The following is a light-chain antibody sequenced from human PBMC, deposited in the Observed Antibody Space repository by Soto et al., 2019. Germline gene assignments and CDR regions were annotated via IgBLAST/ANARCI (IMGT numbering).Light chain of an antibody. Sequence: EIVLTQSPGTLSLSPGEGATLSCRASQSVTGTNLAWYQQRAGQAPRLLIYDAVRRATGIPDRFSGSGSGTDFTLTISRLEPEDFAVYYCHQYGSSLGTFGQGTKV. CDR2: DAV. CDR1: QSVTGTN. V-gene: IGKV3-20*01. CDR3: HQYGSSLGT. J-gene: IGKJ2*01.